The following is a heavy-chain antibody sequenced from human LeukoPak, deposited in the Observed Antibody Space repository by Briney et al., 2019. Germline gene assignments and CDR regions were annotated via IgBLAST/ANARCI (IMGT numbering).Heavy chain of an antibody. Sequence: SETLSFTCSVSGDSIKSNSPYWGWVRQPPGKGLEWIGSVFHSGSTSYNPSLKRRLTMSVDTSKNQFSLQLTSMTAADTALYFCTRRGAYESPDFWGQGTLVTVSS. D-gene: IGHD5-12*01. CDR3: TRRGAYESPDF. V-gene: IGHV4-39*01. J-gene: IGHJ4*02. CDR2: VFHSGST. CDR1: GDSIKSNSPY.